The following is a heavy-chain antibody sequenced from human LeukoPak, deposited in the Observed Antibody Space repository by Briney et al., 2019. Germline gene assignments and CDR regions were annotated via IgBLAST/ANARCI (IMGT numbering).Heavy chain of an antibody. J-gene: IGHJ4*02. CDR1: GYTFTGYY. CDR3: ARDASQRGGFDY. D-gene: IGHD1-1*01. Sequence: ASVKVSRKASGYTFTGYYMHWVRQAPGQGLEWMGWINPNSGGTNYAQKLQGRVTMTRDTSISTAYMELSRLRSDDTAVYYCARDASQRGGFDYWGQGTLVTVSS. V-gene: IGHV1-2*02. CDR2: INPNSGGT.